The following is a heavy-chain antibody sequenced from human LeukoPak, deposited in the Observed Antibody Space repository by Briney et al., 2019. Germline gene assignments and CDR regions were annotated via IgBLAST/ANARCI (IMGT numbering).Heavy chain of an antibody. D-gene: IGHD5-12*01. Sequence: PGGSLRLSCAASGFTFSSYSMNWVRQAPGKGLEWVSSISSSSSYIYYADSVKGRFTISRDNAKNSLYLQMNSLRAEDTAVYYCARVLDSGYDEPFDYWGQGTLVTVSS. CDR2: ISSSSSYI. CDR3: ARVLDSGYDEPFDY. J-gene: IGHJ4*02. V-gene: IGHV3-21*01. CDR1: GFTFSSYS.